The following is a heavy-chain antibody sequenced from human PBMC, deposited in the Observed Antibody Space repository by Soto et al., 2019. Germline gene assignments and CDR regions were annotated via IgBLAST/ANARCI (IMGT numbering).Heavy chain of an antibody. V-gene: IGHV3-23*01. CDR2: ISNTGGST. Sequence: EVQLLQSGGDWVQPGGSLRLSCAASGFPFSGYAMSWVRQAPGKGLEWVSGISNTGGSTFYADSVKGRFIISRDNSENKLYLQMNSLKAEDTAVYFCAKDQAGGWISHGYDHWGQGSRVAVSA. CDR3: AKDQAGGWISHGYDH. D-gene: IGHD5-12*01. J-gene: IGHJ5*02. CDR1: GFPFSGYA.